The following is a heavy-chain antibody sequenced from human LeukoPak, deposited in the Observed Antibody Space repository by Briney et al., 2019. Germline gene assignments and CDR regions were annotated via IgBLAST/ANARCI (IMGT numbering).Heavy chain of an antibody. CDR1: GYTFTSYY. V-gene: IGHV1-46*01. J-gene: IGHJ3*02. D-gene: IGHD2-2*01. CDR2: INPSGGST. Sequence: KPGASVKVSCKASGYTFTSYYMHWVRQAPGQGLEWMRIINPSGGSTSYAQKFQGRVTMTRDTSTSTVYMELSSLRSEDTAVYYCARSLVVPAAPHGAFDIWGQGTMVTVSS. CDR3: ARSLVVPAAPHGAFDI.